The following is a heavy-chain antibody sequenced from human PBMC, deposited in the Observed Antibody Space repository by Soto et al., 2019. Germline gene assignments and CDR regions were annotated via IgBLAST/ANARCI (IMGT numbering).Heavy chain of an antibody. D-gene: IGHD4-17*01. CDR1: GASIRSSDYY. CDR3: ARGLCGYYAFDH. J-gene: IGHJ4*02. CDR2: IYFSGSN. V-gene: IGHV4-30-4*01. Sequence: SETLSLTCTVSGASIRSSDYYWSWIRQPPGKGLEWIGYIYFSGSNYYNPSLKSRVTISEDTSNNHFSLKLSSVTAADTAVYYCARGLCGYYAFDHWGQGALVTVSS.